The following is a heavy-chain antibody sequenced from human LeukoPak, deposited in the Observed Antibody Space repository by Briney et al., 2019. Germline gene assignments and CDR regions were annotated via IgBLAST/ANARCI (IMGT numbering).Heavy chain of an antibody. CDR3: AQRSGGSCYHEYDY. CDR1: GFTFSSYA. D-gene: IGHD2-15*01. V-gene: IGHV3-23*01. J-gene: IGHJ4*02. Sequence: GGSLRLPCAASGFTFSSYAMSWVRQAPGKGLEWVSAISGSGGSTYYADSVKGRFTISRDNSKNTLYLQMNSLRAEDTAVYYCAQRSGGSCYHEYDYWGQGTPVTVSS. CDR2: ISGSGGST.